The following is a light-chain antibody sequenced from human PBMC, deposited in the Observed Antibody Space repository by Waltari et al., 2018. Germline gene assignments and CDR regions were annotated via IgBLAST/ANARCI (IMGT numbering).Light chain of an antibody. Sequence: QSALTQPASVSGSPGQSITISCTGTSSDVGAYNCISWYQQHPGKAPKLLVFAVNKRPSGGSNRFPGSTSGNTAYLTISGLQAEDEADYYCSSYTTTTTLVFGGGTKVTVL. J-gene: IGLJ2*01. CDR3: SSYTTTTTLV. CDR2: AVN. V-gene: IGLV2-14*03. CDR1: SSDVGAYNC.